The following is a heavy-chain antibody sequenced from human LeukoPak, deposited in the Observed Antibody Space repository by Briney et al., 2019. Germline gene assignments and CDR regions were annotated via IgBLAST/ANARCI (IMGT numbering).Heavy chain of an antibody. CDR3: ARDTGYSYGSNFDY. CDR2: ISAYNGNT. J-gene: IGHJ4*02. D-gene: IGHD5-18*01. Sequence: ASVKVSCRASGYTFTSYGISWVRRAPGQGLEWMGWISAYNGNTNYAQKPQGRVTMTTDTSTSTAYMELRSLRSDDTAVYYCARDTGYSYGSNFDYWGQGTLVTVSS. CDR1: GYTFTSYG. V-gene: IGHV1-18*01.